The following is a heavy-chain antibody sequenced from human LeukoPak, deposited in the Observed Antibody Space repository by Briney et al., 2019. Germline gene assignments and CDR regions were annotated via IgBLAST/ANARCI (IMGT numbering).Heavy chain of an antibody. V-gene: IGHV4-34*01. D-gene: IGHD3-3*01. CDR1: GGSFSGYY. CDR3: ARDQYYDFWSGYLNWFDP. CDR2: TNHSGST. J-gene: IGHJ5*02. Sequence: SETLSLTCAVYGGSFSGYYWSWIRQPPGKGLEWIGETNHSGSTNYNPSLKSRVTISVDTSKNQFSLKLSSVTAADTAVYYCARDQYYDFWSGYLNWFDPWGQGTLVTVSS.